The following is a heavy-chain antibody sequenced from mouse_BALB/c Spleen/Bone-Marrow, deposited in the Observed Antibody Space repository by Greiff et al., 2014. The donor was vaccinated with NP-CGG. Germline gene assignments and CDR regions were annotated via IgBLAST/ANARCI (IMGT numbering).Heavy chain of an antibody. CDR1: GYTFTSYW. V-gene: IGHV1-69*02. D-gene: IGHD1-1*01. J-gene: IGHJ2*01. CDR2: IDPSDSYT. CDR3: ARDSITTVVATDY. Sequence: VQLQQPGAELVKPGASVKLSCKASGYTFTSYWMHWVKQRPGQGLEWIGEIDPSDSYTNYNQKFKGKATLTVDKSSSTAYMQLSSLTSEDSAVYYCARDSITTVVATDYWRQGTTLTVSS.